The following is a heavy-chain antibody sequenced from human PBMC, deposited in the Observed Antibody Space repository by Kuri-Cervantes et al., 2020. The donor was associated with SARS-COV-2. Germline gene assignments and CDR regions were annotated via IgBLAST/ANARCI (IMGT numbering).Heavy chain of an antibody. CDR2: IKQDGSEE. Sequence: GESLKISCAASGFIFSGYCMTWVRQAPGKGLEWVANIKQDGSEEYYVDSVKGRFTISRDNAKNSLYLQMNSLRAEDTAVYYCARESNYSHYYGTEVWGQGTTVTVSS. CDR1: GFIFSGYC. J-gene: IGHJ6*02. CDR3: ARESNYSHYYGTEV. V-gene: IGHV3-7*03.